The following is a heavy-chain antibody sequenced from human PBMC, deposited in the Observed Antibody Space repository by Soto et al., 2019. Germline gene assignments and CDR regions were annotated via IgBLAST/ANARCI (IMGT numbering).Heavy chain of an antibody. CDR3: AHRHIVVVPAGYDY. CDR2: IYWNDDK. CDR1: GFSLSTRGVG. J-gene: IGHJ4*02. D-gene: IGHD2-2*01. V-gene: IGHV2-5*01. Sequence: SGPTLVNPTQTLTLTCTFSGFSLSTRGVGVGWIRQPPGKALEWLALIYWNDDKRYSPSLKSRLTITKDTSKNQVVLTMTDMDPMDTGAHYCAHRHIVVVPAGYDYRGQGTLVTVSS.